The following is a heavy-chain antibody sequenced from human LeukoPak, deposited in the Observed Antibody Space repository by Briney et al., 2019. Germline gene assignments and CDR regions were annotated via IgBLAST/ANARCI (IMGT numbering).Heavy chain of an antibody. V-gene: IGHV3-48*01. CDR2: ISSSSSTI. D-gene: IGHD3-22*01. CDR3: ARLNYYDSSGYSPPGMFLKYYFDY. J-gene: IGHJ4*02. Sequence: GGSLRLSCAASGFTFSSYSMNWVRQAPGKGLEWVSYISSSSSTIYYADSVKGRFTISRDNAKNSLYLQMNSLRAEDTAVYYCARLNYYDSSGYSPPGMFLKYYFDYWGQGTLVTVSS. CDR1: GFTFSSYS.